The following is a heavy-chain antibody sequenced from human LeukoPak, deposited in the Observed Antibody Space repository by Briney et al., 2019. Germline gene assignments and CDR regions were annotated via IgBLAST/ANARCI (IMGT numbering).Heavy chain of an antibody. J-gene: IGHJ4*02. CDR3: ARSMTTGSWNYFDY. CDR1: GGSISSYY. D-gene: IGHD4-11*01. CDR2: IYTSGST. V-gene: IGHV4-4*07. Sequence: SETLSLTCTVSGGSISSYYWSWIRQPAGKGLEWIGRIYTSGSTNYNPSLKSRVTMSVDTSKNQFSLKLSSVTAADTAVYYCARSMTTGSWNYFDYWGQGTLVTVSS.